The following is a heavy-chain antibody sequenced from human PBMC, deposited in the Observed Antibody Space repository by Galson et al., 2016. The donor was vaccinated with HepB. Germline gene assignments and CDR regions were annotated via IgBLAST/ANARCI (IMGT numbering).Heavy chain of an antibody. CDR2: INAGNGNT. CDR3: AREYWTYYYDSSGYYFDY. J-gene: IGHJ4*02. CDR1: GYTFTSYV. Sequence: SVKVSCKASGYTFTSYVIHWVRQAPGQRLEWMGWINAGNGNTKYSQKFQGRDTITRDTSASTAYMELSSLRSEDTAVYYCAREYWTYYYDSSGYYFDYWGQGTLVTVSS. D-gene: IGHD3-22*01. V-gene: IGHV1-3*01.